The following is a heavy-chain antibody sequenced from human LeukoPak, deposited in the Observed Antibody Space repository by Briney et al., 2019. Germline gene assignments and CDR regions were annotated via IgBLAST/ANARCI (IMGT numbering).Heavy chain of an antibody. CDR1: GFTFSSYA. V-gene: IGHV3-23*01. CDR3: AGEGYGGNSAGFDY. Sequence: GGSLRLSCAASGFTFSSYAMSWVRQAPGKGLEWVSAISGTGVGTYYADSVKGRFTISRDNSKNTLYLQMNSLRAEDTAVYYCAGEGYGGNSAGFDYWGQGTLVTVSS. D-gene: IGHD4-23*01. J-gene: IGHJ4*02. CDR2: ISGTGVGT.